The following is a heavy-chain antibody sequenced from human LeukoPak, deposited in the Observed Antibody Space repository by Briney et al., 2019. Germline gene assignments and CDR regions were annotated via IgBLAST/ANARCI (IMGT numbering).Heavy chain of an antibody. CDR3: ANLPSQYSYGSQGFDY. CDR1: GFTFSSYA. J-gene: IGHJ4*02. V-gene: IGHV3-23*01. Sequence: GGSLRLSCAASGFTFSSYAMSWVRQAPGKGLEWVSAISGSGGSTYYADSVKGRFTISRDNSKNTLYLQMNSLRAEDTAVYYCANLPSQYSYGSQGFDYWGQGPLVTVSS. D-gene: IGHD5-18*01. CDR2: ISGSGGST.